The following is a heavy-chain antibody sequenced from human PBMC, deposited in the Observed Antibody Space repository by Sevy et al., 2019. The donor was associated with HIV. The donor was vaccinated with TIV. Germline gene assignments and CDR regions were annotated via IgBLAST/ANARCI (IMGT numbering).Heavy chain of an antibody. V-gene: IGHV4-39*01. J-gene: IGHJ4*02. Sequence: SETLSLTCTVSGGSISSSSHYWGWIRQPPGKGLEWIGSVYYSGNTYYNPSLKSRVTISVDTSKNQFSLKLNSVTAADTAVYYCAINPPSEWLNSFEVWGQGTLVTVSS. CDR3: AINPPSEWLNSFEV. CDR2: VYYSGNT. CDR1: GGSISSSSHY. D-gene: IGHD6-19*01.